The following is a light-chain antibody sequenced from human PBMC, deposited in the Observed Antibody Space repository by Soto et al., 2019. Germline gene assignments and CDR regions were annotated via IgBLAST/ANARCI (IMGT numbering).Light chain of an antibody. Sequence: QSVLTQPPSASGPPGQRVPIPCFGRSSIIGSKTVHWYQQVPGTAPNLLIYNSYQRPSGVPDRFSGSKSGTSASLAISGLQSEDEADYYCSAWDASLNGYVFGTGTKVTV. J-gene: IGLJ1*01. V-gene: IGLV1-44*01. CDR1: SSIIGSKT. CDR3: SAWDASLNGYV. CDR2: NSY.